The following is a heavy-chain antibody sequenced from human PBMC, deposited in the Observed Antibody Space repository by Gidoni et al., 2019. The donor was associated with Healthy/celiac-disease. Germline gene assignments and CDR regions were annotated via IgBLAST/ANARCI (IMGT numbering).Heavy chain of an antibody. Sequence: EVQLVESGGGLVKPGGSLRRSCAATGCTFSNAWMRWVRQAPGRGLGWVGRIKSKADGGTTDYAAPVQGRFTISSDDSKNTLYLQMHSLKPEDTAVYYCTALAAADIDYWGQGTLVTVSS. J-gene: IGHJ4*02. D-gene: IGHD6-13*01. CDR3: TALAAADIDY. CDR2: IKSKADGGTT. V-gene: IGHV3-15*01. CDR1: GCTFSNAW.